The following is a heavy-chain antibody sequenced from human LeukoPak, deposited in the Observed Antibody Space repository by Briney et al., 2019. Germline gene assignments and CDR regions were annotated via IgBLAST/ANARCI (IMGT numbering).Heavy chain of an antibody. J-gene: IGHJ3*02. V-gene: IGHV1-46*01. CDR1: GYTFTNYY. CDR2: INPSGGST. D-gene: IGHD2-8*01. Sequence: ASVKVSCKASGYTFTNYYIHWVRQAPGQGLEWMGIINPSGGSTDYAQKFQGRVTVTRDTSTSTVYMELSSLRSEDTAVYYCARPLAPVMLSAFDIWGQGTMVTVSS. CDR3: ARPLAPVMLSAFDI.